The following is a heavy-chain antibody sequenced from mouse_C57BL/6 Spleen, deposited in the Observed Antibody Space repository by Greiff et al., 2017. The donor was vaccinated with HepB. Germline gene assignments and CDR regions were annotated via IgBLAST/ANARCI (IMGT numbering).Heavy chain of an antibody. J-gene: IGHJ2*01. CDR1: GFTFSSYT. CDR2: ISGGGGNT. CDR3: ARPYYSNYGAYDFDY. D-gene: IGHD2-5*01. V-gene: IGHV5-9*01. Sequence: EVQLVESGGGLVKPGGSLKLSCAASGFTFSSYTMSWVRQTPEKRLEWVATISGGGGNTYYPDSVKGRFTISRDNAKNTLYLQMSSLRSEDTALYYCARPYYSNYGAYDFDYWGQGTTLTVSS.